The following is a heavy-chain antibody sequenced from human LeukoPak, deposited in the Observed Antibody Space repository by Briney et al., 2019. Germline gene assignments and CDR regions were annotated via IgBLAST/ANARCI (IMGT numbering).Heavy chain of an antibody. CDR2: IIPILGIA. J-gene: IGHJ3*02. CDR3: ARDDSGSYYAFDI. V-gene: IGHV1-69*04. CDR1: GGTFSSYA. Sequence: SVKVSCKASGGTFSSYAISWVRQAPGQGLEWMGRIIPILGIANYAQKFQGRVTITADKSTSTAYMELSSLRSEDTAVYYCARDDSGSYYAFDIWGQGTMVTVSS. D-gene: IGHD1-26*01.